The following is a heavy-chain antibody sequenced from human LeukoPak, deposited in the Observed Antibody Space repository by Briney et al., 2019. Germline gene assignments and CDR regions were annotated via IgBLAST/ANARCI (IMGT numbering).Heavy chain of an antibody. Sequence: ASVKVSRKASGGTFSSYAISWVRQAPGQGLEWMGRIIPILGIANYAQKFQGRVTITADKSTSTAYMELSSLRSEDTAVYYCARAGFGFGDTNLDYWGQGTLVTVSS. J-gene: IGHJ4*02. CDR1: GGTFSSYA. CDR2: IIPILGIA. CDR3: ARAGFGFGDTNLDY. V-gene: IGHV1-69*04. D-gene: IGHD3-10*01.